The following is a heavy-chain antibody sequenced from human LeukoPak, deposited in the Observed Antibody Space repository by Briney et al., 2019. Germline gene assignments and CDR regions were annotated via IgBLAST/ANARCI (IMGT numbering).Heavy chain of an antibody. D-gene: IGHD2-15*01. Sequence: SGPTLVNPTQTLTLTCTFSGFSLSTSGVGVGWIRQPPGKALEWLALIYWNDDKSYSPSLKSRLTITKETSKNQVVLTMTNMDPVDTATYYCALSRYCSGGSCYSNWFDPWGQGTLVTAS. J-gene: IGHJ5*02. V-gene: IGHV2-5*01. CDR2: IYWNDDK. CDR1: GFSLSTSGVG. CDR3: ALSRYCSGGSCYSNWFDP.